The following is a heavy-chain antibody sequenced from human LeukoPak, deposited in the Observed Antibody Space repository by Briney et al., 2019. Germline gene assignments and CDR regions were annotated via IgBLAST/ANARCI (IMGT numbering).Heavy chain of an antibody. J-gene: IGHJ4*02. D-gene: IGHD4-17*01. V-gene: IGHV3-30-3*01. Sequence: GGSLRLSCAASGLTFSSYSMHWVRQAPGKGLEWVAVISKDGSIKFYADSVKGRFTISRDNSKNTLYLEMNSLRAEDTAVYYCARESYGVHYFDYWGQGTLVTVSS. CDR1: GLTFSSYS. CDR2: ISKDGSIK. CDR3: ARESYGVHYFDY.